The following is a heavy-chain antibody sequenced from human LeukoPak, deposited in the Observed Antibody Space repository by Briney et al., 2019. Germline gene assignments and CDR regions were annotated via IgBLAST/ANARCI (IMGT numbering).Heavy chain of an antibody. J-gene: IGHJ4*02. D-gene: IGHD3-22*01. CDR2: ISDSGGST. V-gene: IGHV3-23*01. CDR1: GFTFNNYA. CDR3: AKNYYYDSSGYYDY. Sequence: GGSLRLSCAAPGFTFNNYAMSWVRQAPGKGLEWVSAISDSGGSTYYADSVKGRFTISRDNSKNTLYLQMNSLRAEDTAVYYCAKNYYYDSSGYYDYWGQGTLVTVSS.